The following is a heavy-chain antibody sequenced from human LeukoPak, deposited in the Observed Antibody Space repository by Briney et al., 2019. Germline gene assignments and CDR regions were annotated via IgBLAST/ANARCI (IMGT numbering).Heavy chain of an antibody. CDR2: ISAYNGNT. CDR3: AREKSGGYFDY. Sequence: ASVKVSCKASGYTFTGYYLHWVRQAPGQGLEWMGWISAYNGNTNYAQKLQGRVTMTTDTSTSTAYMELRSLRSDDTAVYYCAREKSGGYFDYWGQGTLVTVSS. J-gene: IGHJ4*02. CDR1: GYTFTGYY. D-gene: IGHD5-12*01. V-gene: IGHV1-18*04.